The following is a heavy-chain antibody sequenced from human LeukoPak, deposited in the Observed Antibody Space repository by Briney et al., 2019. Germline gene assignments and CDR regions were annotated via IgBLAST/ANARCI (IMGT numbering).Heavy chain of an antibody. V-gene: IGHV4-59*01. CDR1: GGSISGYY. CDR3: ARSSRPDPFDY. J-gene: IGHJ4*02. Sequence: SETLSLTCTVSGGSISGYYWSWIRQPPGKRLEWIGYIYYSGNTNYNPSLKSRVTISVDTSKNQFSLRLSSVTAADTAVYYCARSSRPDPFDYWGQGTLVTVSS. CDR2: IYYSGNT.